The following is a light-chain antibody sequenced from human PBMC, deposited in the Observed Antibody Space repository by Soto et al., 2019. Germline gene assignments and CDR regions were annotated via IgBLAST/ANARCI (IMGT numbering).Light chain of an antibody. CDR3: SSYTRNTTS. V-gene: IGLV2-14*01. Sequence: QSALTQPASVSGSPGQSITISCTGTTSDVGGHKYVSWYQQHPGKAPKLLIYEVNIRPSGVSNRFSGAKSGNTASLTISGLQPEDEGDYYCSSYTRNTTSFGTGTKLTVL. J-gene: IGLJ1*01. CDR1: TSDVGGHKY. CDR2: EVN.